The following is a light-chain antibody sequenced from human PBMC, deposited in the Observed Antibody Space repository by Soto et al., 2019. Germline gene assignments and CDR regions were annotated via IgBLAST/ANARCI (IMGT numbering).Light chain of an antibody. CDR2: SDN. J-gene: IGLJ1*01. V-gene: IGLV1-44*01. CDR3: AEWDDRLNGCV. Sequence: QSVLTQPPSASGTPGQRVTISCSGSSSNIGTYSVSWYQQFRGTAPRLLIYSDNQSPSAVPDRFSASKSDASNSLAISELKSEDEADFYCAEWDDRLNGCVFGTGTKVTVL. CDR1: SSNIGTYS.